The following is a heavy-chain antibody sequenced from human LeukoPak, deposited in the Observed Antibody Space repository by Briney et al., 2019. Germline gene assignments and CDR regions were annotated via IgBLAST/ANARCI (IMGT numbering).Heavy chain of an antibody. CDR3: AKSVFHIMTDYYFALDV. V-gene: IGHV3-7*03. CDR1: GFTFSSYW. J-gene: IGHJ6*02. Sequence: PGGSLRLSCAASGFTFSSYWMSWVRQAPGKGLEWVANIKQDGSEKYYVDSVKGRFTISRDNSQHTLYLQVSSLRAEDTAVYFCAKSVFHIMTDYYFALDVWGQGTPVTGSS. D-gene: IGHD3-9*01. CDR2: IKQDGSEK.